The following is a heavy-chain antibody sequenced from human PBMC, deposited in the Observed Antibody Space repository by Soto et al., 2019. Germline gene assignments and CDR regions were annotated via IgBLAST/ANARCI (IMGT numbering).Heavy chain of an antibody. CDR1: GGSISSYY. D-gene: IGHD2-15*01. Sequence: QVQLQESGPGLVKPSETLSLTCTVSGGSISSYYWSWIRQPPGMGLEWIGYIYYSGSTNYNPSLKSRVTISVDTSKNQFSLKLSSVTAADTAVYYCAREMVVAANNWFDPWGQGTLVTVSS. CDR2: IYYSGST. CDR3: AREMVVAANNWFDP. J-gene: IGHJ5*02. V-gene: IGHV4-59*01.